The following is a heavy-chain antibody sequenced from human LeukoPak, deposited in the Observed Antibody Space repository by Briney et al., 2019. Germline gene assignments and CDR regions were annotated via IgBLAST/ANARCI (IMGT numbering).Heavy chain of an antibody. CDR3: ARGGHWGGLGY. J-gene: IGHJ4*02. CDR2: IHYSGST. Sequence: SETLSLTCTVSGGSISGYYWSWIRQPPGKGLEWIGYIHYSGSTNYNPSLKSRVTISVDTSKNQFSLKLSSVTAADTAVYYCARGGHWGGLGYWGQGTLVTVSS. CDR1: GGSISGYY. D-gene: IGHD7-27*01. V-gene: IGHV4-59*01.